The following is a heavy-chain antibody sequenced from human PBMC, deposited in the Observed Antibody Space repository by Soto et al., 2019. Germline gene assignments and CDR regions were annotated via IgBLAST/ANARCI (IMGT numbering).Heavy chain of an antibody. CDR3: ARIRDDFWSGYSLYYYYGMDV. CDR2: IGRRSDI. Sequence: PGGSLRLSCEASGFSFSTYSMHWVRQAPGKGLEWVSSIGRRSDIYYADSVKSRLTISKDTSKSQVVLTMTNMDPVDTATYYCARIRDDFWSGYSLYYYYGMDVWGQGTTVTVSS. CDR1: GFSFSTYS. D-gene: IGHD3-3*01. J-gene: IGHJ6*02. V-gene: IGHV3-21*03.